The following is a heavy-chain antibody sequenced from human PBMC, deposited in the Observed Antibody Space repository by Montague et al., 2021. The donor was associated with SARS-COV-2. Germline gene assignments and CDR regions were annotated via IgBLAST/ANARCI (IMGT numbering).Heavy chain of an antibody. CDR2: IHYSGST. CDR1: GGSIRSENYY. CDR3: ARDGTAGYWFDP. J-gene: IGHJ5*02. Sequence: TLSLTCTVSGGSIRSENYYWSWIRQHPGKGLEWIGYIHYSGSTDYNPSLNSRVSISVDTSKNQFSLKLRSVTAADTAVYFCARDGTAGYWFDPWGQGTLVTVSS. D-gene: IGHD1-26*01. V-gene: IGHV4-31*03.